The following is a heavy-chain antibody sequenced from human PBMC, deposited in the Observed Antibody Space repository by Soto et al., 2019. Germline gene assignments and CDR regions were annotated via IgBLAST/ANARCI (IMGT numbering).Heavy chain of an antibody. Sequence: PGGSLRLSCAASGFTFSDYYMSWIRQAPGKGLEWVSYISSSSSYTNYADSVKGRFTISRDNAKSSLYLQMNSLRAEDTAVYYCARGVDYYASSGYAYWGQGTLVTVPS. D-gene: IGHD3-22*01. V-gene: IGHV3-11*03. CDR3: ARGVDYYASSGYAY. CDR1: GFTFSDYY. CDR2: ISSSSSYT. J-gene: IGHJ4*02.